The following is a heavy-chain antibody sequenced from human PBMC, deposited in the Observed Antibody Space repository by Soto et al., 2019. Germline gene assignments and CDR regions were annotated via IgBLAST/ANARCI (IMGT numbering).Heavy chain of an antibody. D-gene: IGHD3-22*01. CDR2: MNPNSGNT. Sequence: ASVKVSCKASRYTFASYDINWVRQATGQGLEWMGWMNPNSGNTGYAQKFQGRVTMTRNTSISTAYMELSSLRSEDTAVYYCARAHPNYYDSSGPLDYWGQGTLVTVSS. J-gene: IGHJ4*02. V-gene: IGHV1-8*01. CDR3: ARAHPNYYDSSGPLDY. CDR1: RYTFASYD.